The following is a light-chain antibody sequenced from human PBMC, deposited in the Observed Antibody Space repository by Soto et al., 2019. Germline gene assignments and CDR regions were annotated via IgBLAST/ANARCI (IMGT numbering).Light chain of an antibody. V-gene: IGLV2-14*01. CDR3: SSYTGSSNNVL. CDR1: TSDVGGYNH. J-gene: IGLJ2*01. Sequence: QSALTQPASVSGSPGQSITISCPGTTSDVGGYNHVSWYQQHPGKAPKVMIYDVNNRPAGVSNRFSGSKSGNTASLTISGLQAEDEADYYCSSYTGSSNNVLFGGGTKLTVL. CDR2: DVN.